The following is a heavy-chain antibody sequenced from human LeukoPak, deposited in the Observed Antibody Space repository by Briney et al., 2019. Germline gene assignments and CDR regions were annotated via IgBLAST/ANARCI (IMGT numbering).Heavy chain of an antibody. D-gene: IGHD3-9*01. CDR3: ARESIDDYDILTGIDY. CDR1: GYTFTSYA. V-gene: IGHV1-3*01. J-gene: IGHJ4*02. CDR2: INAGNGNT. Sequence: ASVKVSCKASGYTFTSYAMHWVRQAPGQRLEWMGWINAGNGNTKYSQKFQGRVTITRDTSASTAYMELSSLRSEDTAVYYCARESIDDYDILTGIDYWGQGTLVTVSS.